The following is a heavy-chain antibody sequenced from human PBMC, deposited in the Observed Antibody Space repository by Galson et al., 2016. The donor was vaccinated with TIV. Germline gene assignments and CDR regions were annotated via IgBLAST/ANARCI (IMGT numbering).Heavy chain of an antibody. CDR1: GFSFKNAW. J-gene: IGHJ4*02. V-gene: IGHV3-15*05. CDR2: IKNRDYGGTT. Sequence: SLRLSCAASGFSFKNAWMSWVRQAPGKGLDWVGRIKNRDYGGTTDYAEPVKGRFTISRDDAKDGPFLQMDSLKTEDTAIYYCTAGLHNSGGTDHWGQGTLVTVSS. D-gene: IGHD7-27*01. CDR3: TAGLHNSGGTDH.